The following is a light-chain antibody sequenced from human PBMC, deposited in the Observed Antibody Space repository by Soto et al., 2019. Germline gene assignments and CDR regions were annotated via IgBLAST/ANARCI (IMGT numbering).Light chain of an antibody. J-gene: IGLJ1*01. V-gene: IGLV2-14*01. CDR2: EVT. CDR1: SSDVGGHNY. Sequence: QSALTQPASVSGSPGQSITITCTGSSSDVGGHNYVSWYQQHPGKAPKLMIYEVTKRPSGVSNRFSGSRSGNTASLTISGLQAEDEADYYCSSWARSLYVFGSWTKVTVL. CDR3: SSWARSLYV.